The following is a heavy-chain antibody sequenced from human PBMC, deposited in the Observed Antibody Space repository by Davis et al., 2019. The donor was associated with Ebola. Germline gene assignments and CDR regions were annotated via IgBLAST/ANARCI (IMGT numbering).Heavy chain of an antibody. CDR2: INWNGGST. V-gene: IGHV3-20*04. CDR1: GFTFSDYY. D-gene: IGHD2-2*01. J-gene: IGHJ6*04. Sequence: PGGSLRLSCAASGFTFSDYYMSWIRQAPGKGLEWVSGINWNGGSTGYADSVKGRFTISRDNAKNSLYLQMNSLRAEDTAVYYCARVPVVPAEDGMDVWGKGTTVTVSS. CDR3: ARVPVVPAEDGMDV.